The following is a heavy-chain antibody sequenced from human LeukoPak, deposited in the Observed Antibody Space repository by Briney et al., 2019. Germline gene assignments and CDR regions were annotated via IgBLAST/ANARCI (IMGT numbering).Heavy chain of an antibody. Sequence: GGSLRLSCAASGFTFSSYAMSWVRQAPVKGLEWVSAISGSGGSTYYADSVKGRFTISRDNSKNTLYLQMNSLRAEDTAVYYCASGYSSGWSSSFDYWGQGTLVTVSS. J-gene: IGHJ4*02. D-gene: IGHD6-19*01. CDR3: ASGYSSGWSSSFDY. V-gene: IGHV3-23*01. CDR1: GFTFSSYA. CDR2: ISGSGGST.